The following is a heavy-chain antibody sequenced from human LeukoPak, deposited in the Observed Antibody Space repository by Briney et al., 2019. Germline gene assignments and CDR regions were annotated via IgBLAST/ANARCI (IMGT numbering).Heavy chain of an antibody. CDR2: INYYGKT. CDR3: GRSAGFVHFDH. CDR1: GNSISSSSYY. V-gene: IGHV4-39*07. Sequence: SETLSLTCTVSGNSISSSSYYWVWIRQPPGKGLEWIGSINYYGKTYYNPSVKSRVTISVETSKNQFSLMVRSVTAADTAVYYCGRSAGFVHFDHWGQGTLVTVTS. D-gene: IGHD3-16*01. J-gene: IGHJ4*02.